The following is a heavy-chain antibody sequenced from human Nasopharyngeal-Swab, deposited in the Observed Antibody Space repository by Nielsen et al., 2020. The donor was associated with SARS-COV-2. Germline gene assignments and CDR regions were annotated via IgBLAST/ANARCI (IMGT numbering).Heavy chain of an antibody. D-gene: IGHD3-3*01. Sequence: GFLRLSCAASGFTFSSCNMTWVRQAPGKGLEWVSSISSSSTYIYYADSVKGRFTISRDSAKNSLYLQMNSLRAEDTAVYYCARDGLDYDFWSAYFMDVWGQGTTVTVSS. CDR1: GFTFSSCN. CDR2: ISSSSTYI. CDR3: ARDGLDYDFWSAYFMDV. V-gene: IGHV3-21*01. J-gene: IGHJ6*02.